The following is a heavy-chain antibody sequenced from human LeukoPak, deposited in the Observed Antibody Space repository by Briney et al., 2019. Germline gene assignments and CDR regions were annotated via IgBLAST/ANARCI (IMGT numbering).Heavy chain of an antibody. Sequence: PGGSLRLSCAASGFTFSNFVMGWVRQAPGKGLEWVSSIASGGDSTHYADSVKGRFTISRDNSKNTLYVQMDSLRAEDTAVYYCAKVNIAAAGSRSGFDHWGQGTLVTVSS. V-gene: IGHV3-23*01. J-gene: IGHJ4*02. CDR2: IASGGDST. D-gene: IGHD6-13*01. CDR1: GFTFSNFV. CDR3: AKVNIAAAGSRSGFDH.